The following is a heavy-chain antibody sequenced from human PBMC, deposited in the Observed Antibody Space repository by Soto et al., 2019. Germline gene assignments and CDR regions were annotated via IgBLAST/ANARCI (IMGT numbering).Heavy chain of an antibody. CDR3: ARDVVWFGRLTSDYYYGMDV. CDR2: IIPIFGTA. Sequence: QVQLVQSGAEVKKPGSSVKVSCKASGGTFSSYAISWVRQAPGQGLEWMGGIIPIFGTANYAQEFQGRVTITADKSTSTAYMELSSLRSEDTAVYYCARDVVWFGRLTSDYYYGMDVWGQGTTVTVSS. D-gene: IGHD3-10*01. V-gene: IGHV1-69*06. CDR1: GGTFSSYA. J-gene: IGHJ6*02.